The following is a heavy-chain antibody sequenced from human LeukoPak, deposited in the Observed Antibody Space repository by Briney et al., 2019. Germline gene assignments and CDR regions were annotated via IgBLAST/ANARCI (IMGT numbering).Heavy chain of an antibody. Sequence: ASVKVSCKASGYTFTSYGISWARQAPGQGLEWMGWISAYNGNTNYAQKLQGRVTMTTDTSTSTAYMELRSLRSDDTAVYYCARGAGDANDGYYFDYWGQGTLVTVSS. CDR3: ARGAGDANDGYYFDY. CDR2: ISAYNGNT. V-gene: IGHV1-18*01. J-gene: IGHJ4*02. CDR1: GYTFTSYG. D-gene: IGHD1-1*01.